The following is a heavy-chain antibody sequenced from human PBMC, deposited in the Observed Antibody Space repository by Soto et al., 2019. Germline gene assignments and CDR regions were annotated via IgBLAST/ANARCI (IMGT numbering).Heavy chain of an antibody. Sequence: SETLSLTCNVSGASLSRYYWSWIRQPPGKGLEWIGRIYATGDTDYNPSLKSRISMSVDMSKKQFSLTLRSVTAADTAIYCGVRDGTRNLRDRFEPWGRGILVTDSS. CDR1: GASLSRYY. J-gene: IGHJ5*02. D-gene: IGHD1-26*01. CDR3: VRDGTRNLRDRFEP. CDR2: IYATGDT. V-gene: IGHV4-4*07.